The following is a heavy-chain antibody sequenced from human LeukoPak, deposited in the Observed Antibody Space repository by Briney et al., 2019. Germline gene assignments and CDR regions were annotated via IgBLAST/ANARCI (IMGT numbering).Heavy chain of an antibody. CDR1: GYTFTSYA. Sequence: VASVKVSCKASGYTFTSYAMNWVRQAPGQGLEWMGWINTNTGNPTYAQGFTGRFVFSLDTSVSTAYLQISSLKAEDTAVYYCARDSGLSHHYYYYYMDVWGKGTTVTVSS. V-gene: IGHV7-4-1*02. CDR2: INTNTGNP. CDR3: ARDSGLSHHYYYYYMDV. D-gene: IGHD2-8*02. J-gene: IGHJ6*03.